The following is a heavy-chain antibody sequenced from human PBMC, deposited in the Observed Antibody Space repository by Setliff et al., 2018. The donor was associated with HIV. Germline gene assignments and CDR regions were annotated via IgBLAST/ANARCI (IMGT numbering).Heavy chain of an antibody. D-gene: IGHD1-26*01. V-gene: IGHV3-48*01. Sequence: PGGSLRLSCAASGFTFSSYAMSWVRQAPGKGLEWVSYVSGRGDSIYYAASVKGRFTISRDNAKNSLYLQMNSLIAEDTAVYYCARDFRDYVGKFDYWGQGTLVTVSS. CDR1: GFTFSSYA. CDR2: VSGRGDSI. J-gene: IGHJ4*02. CDR3: ARDFRDYVGKFDY.